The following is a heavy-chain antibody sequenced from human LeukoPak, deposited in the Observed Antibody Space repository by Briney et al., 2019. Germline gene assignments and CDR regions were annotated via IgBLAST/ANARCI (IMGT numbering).Heavy chain of an antibody. V-gene: IGHV1-18*01. CDR3: ARDPLRRHIAAAGTSGSDY. D-gene: IGHD6-13*01. CDR1: GYTFTSYG. J-gene: IGHJ4*02. Sequence: GASVKVSCKASGYTFTSYGISWVRQAPGQGLEWMGWISAYNGNTNYAQKLQGRVTMTRDMSTSTVYMELSSLRSEDTAVYYCARDPLRRHIAAAGTSGSDYWGQGTLVTVSS. CDR2: ISAYNGNT.